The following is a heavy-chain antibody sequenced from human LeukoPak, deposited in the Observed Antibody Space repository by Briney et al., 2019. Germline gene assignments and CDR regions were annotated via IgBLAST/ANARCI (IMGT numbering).Heavy chain of an antibody. CDR1: GFTFSSNG. V-gene: IGHV3-23*01. Sequence: GGSLRLSCAASGFTFSSNGMSWVRQAPGKGLEWVSAISGSGGSTYYADSVKGRFTISRDNSKNTLYLQMNSLRAEDTAVYYCAKDRGSYYSLAFDYWGQGTLVTVSS. J-gene: IGHJ4*02. CDR3: AKDRGSYYSLAFDY. D-gene: IGHD1-26*01. CDR2: ISGSGGST.